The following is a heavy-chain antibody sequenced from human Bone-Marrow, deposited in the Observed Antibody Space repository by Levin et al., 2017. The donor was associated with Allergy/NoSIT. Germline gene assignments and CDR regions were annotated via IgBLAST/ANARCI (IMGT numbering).Heavy chain of an antibody. CDR1: GFTFSSYG. J-gene: IGHJ1*01. CDR3: AKAGWVPAAMVRGYFQH. CDR2: ISYDGSNK. V-gene: IGHV3-30*18. D-gene: IGHD2-2*01. Sequence: PGESLKISCAASGFTFSSYGMYWVRQAPGKGLEWVAVISYDGSNKYYADSVKGRFTISRDNSKNTLYLQMNSLRAEDTAVYYCAKAGWVPAAMVRGYFQHWGQGTLVTVSS.